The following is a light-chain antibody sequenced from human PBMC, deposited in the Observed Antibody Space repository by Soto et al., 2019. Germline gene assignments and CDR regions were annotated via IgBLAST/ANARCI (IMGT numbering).Light chain of an antibody. CDR3: QHMRT. CDR2: DAS. V-gene: IGKV1-5*01. J-gene: IGKJ1*01. Sequence: DIQMTQSPSTLSASIGDRVTITCRASQNINNWIAWYQQKPGKAPKFLIYDASTLESGVPSRFSGSGFGTEFSLTISSLQPDDFGSYYCQHMRTFGQETKVDIK. CDR1: QNINNW.